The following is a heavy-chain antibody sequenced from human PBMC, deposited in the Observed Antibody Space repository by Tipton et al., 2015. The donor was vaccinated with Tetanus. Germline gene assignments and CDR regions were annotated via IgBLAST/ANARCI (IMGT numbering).Heavy chain of an antibody. Sequence: RSLRLSCVASGFTFSTYGMHWVRQAPGKGMEWVALISNDGSNKHYADSVKGRFTISRDNSKNTLYLQMSSLRSDDTAVYFCVREKSLAYFDHWGQGTPVTVSS. CDR2: ISNDGSNK. V-gene: IGHV3-30*03. CDR1: GFTFSTYG. J-gene: IGHJ4*02. CDR3: VREKSLAYFDH.